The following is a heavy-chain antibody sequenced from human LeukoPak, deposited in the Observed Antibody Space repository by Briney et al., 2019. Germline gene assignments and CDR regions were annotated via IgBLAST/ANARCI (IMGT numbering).Heavy chain of an antibody. CDR2: IYPGDFDT. D-gene: IGHD3-9*01. CDR1: GYSFASYW. Sequence: GESLKISCKGSGYSFASYWIGWVRQMPGKGLEWMGIIYPGDFDTRYSPSFQGQVSISVDKSIKTVYLQWSSLKASDTAMYYCARFEFDGDYWGQGTLVTVSS. CDR3: ARFEFDGDY. V-gene: IGHV5-51*01. J-gene: IGHJ4*02.